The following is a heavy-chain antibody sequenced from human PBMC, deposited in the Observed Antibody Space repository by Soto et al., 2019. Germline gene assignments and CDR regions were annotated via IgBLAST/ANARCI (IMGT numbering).Heavy chain of an antibody. Sequence: QVQLVESGGGVVQPGRSLRLSCAASGFTFSSYGMHWVRQAPGKGLEWVAVISYDGSNKYYADSVKGRFTISRDNSXNTLYLQMNSLRAEDTAVYYCAKEPIPVYYYYGMDVWGQGTTVTVSS. V-gene: IGHV3-30*18. CDR3: AKEPIPVYYYYGMDV. CDR1: GFTFSSYG. CDR2: ISYDGSNK. J-gene: IGHJ6*02.